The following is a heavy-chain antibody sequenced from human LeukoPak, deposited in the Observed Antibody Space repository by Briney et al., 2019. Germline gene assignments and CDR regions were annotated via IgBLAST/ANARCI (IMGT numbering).Heavy chain of an antibody. CDR1: GGSISSYY. CDR2: IYYSGST. Sequence: SETLSLTCTVSGGSISSYYWSWIRQPPGKGLEWIGYIYYSGSTNYNPSLKSRVTISVDTSKNQFSLKLSSVTAADAAVYYCARGYCSGGSCYPDAFDIWGQGTMVTVSS. J-gene: IGHJ3*02. V-gene: IGHV4-59*01. CDR3: ARGYCSGGSCYPDAFDI. D-gene: IGHD2-15*01.